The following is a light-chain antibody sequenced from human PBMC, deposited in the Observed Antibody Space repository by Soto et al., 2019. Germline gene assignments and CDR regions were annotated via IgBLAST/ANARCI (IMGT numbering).Light chain of an antibody. CDR3: CSSAPESTYV. V-gene: IGLV2-23*01. CDR2: RGT. Sequence: QSALAQPASVSGSPGQSITISCTGTSNDVGAYDSVSWYQQHPHKAPQVIIYRGTQRPSGASNRFSASTSGNAASLTISGLQADDEADYFCCSSAPESTYVCGTGPKVTVL. CDR1: SNDVGAYDS. J-gene: IGLJ1*01.